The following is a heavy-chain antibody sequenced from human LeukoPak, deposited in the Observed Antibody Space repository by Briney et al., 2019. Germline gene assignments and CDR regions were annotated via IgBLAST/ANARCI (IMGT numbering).Heavy chain of an antibody. CDR2: INHSGST. CDR1: GFTFSSYS. Sequence: GSLRLSCAASGFTFSSYSMNWIRQPPGKGLEWIGEINHSGSTNYNPSLKSRVTISVDTSKNQFSLKLSSVTAADTAVYYCARGSWRASLSRRSGYDPVGFDYWGQGTLVTVSS. CDR3: ARGSWRASLSRRSGYDPVGFDY. D-gene: IGHD5-12*01. J-gene: IGHJ4*02. V-gene: IGHV4-34*01.